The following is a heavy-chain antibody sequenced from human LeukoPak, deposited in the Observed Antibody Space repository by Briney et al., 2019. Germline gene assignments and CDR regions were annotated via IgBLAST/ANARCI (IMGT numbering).Heavy chain of an antibody. D-gene: IGHD4-17*01. CDR3: ARDFTPIDYGDQREAFDI. CDR2: IYYSGST. Sequence: SETLSITCTVSGGSISSYYWSWIRQPPGKGLEWIGYIYYSGSTNYNPSLKSRVTISVDTSKNQFSLKLSSVTAADTAVYYCARDFTPIDYGDQREAFDIWGQGTMVTVSS. J-gene: IGHJ3*02. CDR1: GGSISSYY. V-gene: IGHV4-59*01.